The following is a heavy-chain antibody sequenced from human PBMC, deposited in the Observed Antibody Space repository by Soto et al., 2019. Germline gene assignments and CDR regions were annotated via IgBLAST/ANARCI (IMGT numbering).Heavy chain of an antibody. CDR2: IYYSGST. CDR1: GGSISSSSYY. D-gene: IGHD3-3*01. Sequence: PSETLSLTCTVSGGSISSSSYYWGWIRQPPGKGLEWIGSIYYSGSTYYNPSLKSRVTISVDTSKNQFSLKLSSVTAADTAVYYCARHVDSITIFGVVIHYYMDVWGKGTTVS. CDR3: ARHVDSITIFGVVIHYYMDV. J-gene: IGHJ6*03. V-gene: IGHV4-39*01.